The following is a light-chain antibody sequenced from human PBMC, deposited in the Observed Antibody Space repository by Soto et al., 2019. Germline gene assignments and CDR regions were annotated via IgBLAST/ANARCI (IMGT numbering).Light chain of an antibody. CDR2: EVY. CDR3: MQAIEIPWT. CDR1: SNLHSDGKTY. V-gene: IGKV2D-29*01. Sequence: SNLHSDGKTYCYWYVQKAGQATQTLIYEVYNRFSGMTERFSCSGSRQDLTLKISRVEADEVGIYYFMQAIEIPWTFGQVNKFDIK. J-gene: IGKJ1*01.